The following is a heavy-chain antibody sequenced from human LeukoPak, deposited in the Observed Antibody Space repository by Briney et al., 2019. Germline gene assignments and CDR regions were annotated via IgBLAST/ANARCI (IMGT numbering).Heavy chain of an antibody. CDR3: ARVGDGSGSYLDY. V-gene: IGHV4-30-4*08. CDR1: GDSISSGGYY. CDR2: IYYSGIT. J-gene: IGHJ4*02. Sequence: TLSLTCPVSGDSISSGGYYWSWIRQPPGKGLEWMGYIYYSGITYYNPSLKSRVTISVDTSKNQFSLKLSSVAAADTAVYYCARVGDGSGSYLDYWGQGTLVTVSS. D-gene: IGHD3-10*01.